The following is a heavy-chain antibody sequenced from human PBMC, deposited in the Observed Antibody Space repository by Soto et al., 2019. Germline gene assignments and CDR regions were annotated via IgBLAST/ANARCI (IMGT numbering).Heavy chain of an antibody. Sequence: SETLSHTCSDSGGSISGYYWSWLRQPPGKGLEWIGYVYYSGSTNYNPSLKSRVTMSVDTSNNHFSLRLSSVAAADTAVYFCARCSYGGLLVDYWGQGMLVTVSS. D-gene: IGHD3-3*02. CDR1: GGSISGYY. V-gene: IGHV4-59*01. J-gene: IGHJ4*02. CDR3: ARCSYGGLLVDY. CDR2: VYYSGST.